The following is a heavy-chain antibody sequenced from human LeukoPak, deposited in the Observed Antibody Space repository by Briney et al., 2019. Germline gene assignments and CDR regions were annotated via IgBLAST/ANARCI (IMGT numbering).Heavy chain of an antibody. CDR1: GFTFSSYG. CDR2: IWYDGSNK. CDR3: ARADTVAGTDY. Sequence: GRSLRLSCAASGFTFSSYGMHWVRQAPGKGLEWVAVIWYDGSNKYYADSVKGRFTISKDNSKNTLYLQMNSLRAEDTAVYYCARADTVAGTDYWGQGTLVTVSS. D-gene: IGHD6-19*01. V-gene: IGHV3-33*01. J-gene: IGHJ4*02.